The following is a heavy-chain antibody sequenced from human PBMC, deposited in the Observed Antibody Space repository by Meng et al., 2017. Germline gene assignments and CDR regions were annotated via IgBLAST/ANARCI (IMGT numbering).Heavy chain of an antibody. J-gene: IGHJ5*02. CDR3: ASGPPGWFDP. V-gene: IGHV1-69*06. D-gene: IGHD7-27*01. CDR2: IIPIFGTA. Sequence: QWRLWQSGAGVKKPGSSVKPSCKASGGTFSSYAISWVRQAPGQGLEWMGGIIPIFGTANYAQKFQDRVTITADKSTSTAYMELSSLRSEDTAVYYCASGPPGWFDPWGQGTLVTVSS. CDR1: GGTFSSYA.